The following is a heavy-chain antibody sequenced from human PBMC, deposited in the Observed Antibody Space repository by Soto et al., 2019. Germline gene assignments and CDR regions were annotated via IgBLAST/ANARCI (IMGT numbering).Heavy chain of an antibody. CDR2: IYYSGST. CDR3: AVAKQLVHNAFDI. D-gene: IGHD6-6*01. J-gene: IGHJ3*02. V-gene: IGHV4-39*01. CDR1: GGSISSSSYY. Sequence: LCGGSISSSSYYWGWIRQPPGKGLEWIGSIYYSGSTYYNPSLKSRVTISVDTSKNQFSLKLSSVTAADTAVYYCAVAKQLVHNAFDIWGQGTMVTVSS.